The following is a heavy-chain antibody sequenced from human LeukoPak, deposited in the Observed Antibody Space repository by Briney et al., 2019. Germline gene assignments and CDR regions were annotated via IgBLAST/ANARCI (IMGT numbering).Heavy chain of an antibody. CDR1: GYTFTSYG. V-gene: IGHV1-18*01. CDR2: ISAYNGNT. Sequence: ASVKVFCKASGYTFTSYGISWVRQAPGQGLEWMGWISAYNGNTNYAQKRQGRVTMTTDTSTSTAYMELRGLRSDGTAVYYCARYCSGGSCRSSFDYWGQGALVTVSS. J-gene: IGHJ4*02. CDR3: ARYCSGGSCRSSFDY. D-gene: IGHD2-15*01.